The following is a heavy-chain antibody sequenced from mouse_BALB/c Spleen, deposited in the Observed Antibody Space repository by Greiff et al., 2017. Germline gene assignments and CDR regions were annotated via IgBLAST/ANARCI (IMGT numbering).Heavy chain of an antibody. CDR3: ARDWDGEEFAY. CDR1: GFNIKDTY. J-gene: IGHJ3*01. D-gene: IGHD4-1*01. CDR2: IDPANGNT. Sequence: VQLKQSGAELVKPGASVKLSCTASGFNIKDTYMHWVKQRPEQGLEWIGRIDPANGNTKYDPKFQGKATITADTSSNTAYLQLSSLTSEDTAVYYCARDWDGEEFAYWGQGTLVTVSA. V-gene: IGHV14-3*02.